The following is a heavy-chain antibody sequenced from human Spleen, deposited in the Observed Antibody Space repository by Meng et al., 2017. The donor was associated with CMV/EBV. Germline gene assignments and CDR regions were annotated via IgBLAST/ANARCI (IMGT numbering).Heavy chain of an antibody. Sequence: SETLSLTCAVSGDSVSCGGCFWTWIRQPPGKGLEWIGYVSYAGNTKYNPSLMSRVTMSLDTTRDQFSLRLNSVIAADTAVYYCARSSGGRMTSYNYFDPWDQGALVTVSS. V-gene: IGHV4-61*08. CDR1: GDSVSCGGCF. CDR2: VSYAGNT. CDR3: ARSSGGRMTSYNYFDP. D-gene: IGHD3-16*01. J-gene: IGHJ5*02.